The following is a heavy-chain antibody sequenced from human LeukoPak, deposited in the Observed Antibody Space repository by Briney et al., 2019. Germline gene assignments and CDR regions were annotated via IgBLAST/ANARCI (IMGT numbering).Heavy chain of an antibody. D-gene: IGHD2-15*01. J-gene: IGHJ5*02. CDR3: ARARCSGGSCYPNWFDP. V-gene: IGHV1-2*02. CDR2: INPNSGDT. CDR1: GYTFTGYH. Sequence: ASVKVSCKASGYTFTGYHMHWVRQAPGQGLEWMGCINPNSGDTNYAQKFQGRVTMTRDTSISTPYMELSRLRSDDTAVYYCARARCSGGSCYPNWFDPWGQGTLVTVSS.